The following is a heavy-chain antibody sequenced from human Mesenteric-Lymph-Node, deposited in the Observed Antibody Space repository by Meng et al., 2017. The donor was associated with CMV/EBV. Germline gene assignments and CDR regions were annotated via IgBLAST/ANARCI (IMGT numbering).Heavy chain of an antibody. V-gene: IGHV3-30-3*01. J-gene: IGHJ4*02. CDR3: ARGERDLTG. D-gene: IGHD3-16*01. CDR2: ISYDGSNK. Sequence: GGSLRLSCAASGFTFTNYAMHWVRQAPGKGLEWVAVISYDGSNKYYADSVKGRFTISRDDSKNTLFLQMNSLRADDTAVYYCARGERDLTGWGQGTLVTVSS. CDR1: GFTFTNYA.